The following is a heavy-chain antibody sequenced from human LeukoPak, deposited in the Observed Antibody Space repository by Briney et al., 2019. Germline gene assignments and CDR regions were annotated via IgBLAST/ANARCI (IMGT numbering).Heavy chain of an antibody. V-gene: IGHV4-39*01. CDR3: ARLRSIAVVGTVLDY. CDR1: GGSISSSSYY. Sequence: SETLSLTCTVSGGSISSSSYYWGWIRQPPGKGLEWIGSIYYSGSTYYNPSLKSRVTISVDTSKNQFSLKLSSVTAADTAVYYCARLRSIAVVGTVLDYWGQGTLVTVSS. CDR2: IYYSGST. J-gene: IGHJ4*02. D-gene: IGHD6-19*01.